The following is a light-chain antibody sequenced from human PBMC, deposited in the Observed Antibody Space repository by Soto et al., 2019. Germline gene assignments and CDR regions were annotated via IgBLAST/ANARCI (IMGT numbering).Light chain of an antibody. CDR2: EVS. CDR1: SSDVGGYNY. CDR3: SSYTISSTVI. V-gene: IGLV2-14*01. J-gene: IGLJ2*01. Sequence: QSALTQPASVSGSHGQAITISCTGTSSDVGGYNYVSWYQQHPGKAPKLMIYEVSNRPSGVSNRFSGSKSGNTASLTISGLQAEDEADYYCSSYTISSTVIFGGGTKLTVL.